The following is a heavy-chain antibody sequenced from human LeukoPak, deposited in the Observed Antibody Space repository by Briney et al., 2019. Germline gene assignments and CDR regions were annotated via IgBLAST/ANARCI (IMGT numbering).Heavy chain of an antibody. J-gene: IGHJ5*02. CDR2: IYYSGST. CDR3: ARQYAAPNWFDP. CDR1: GGSISSSSYY. V-gene: IGHV4-39*01. Sequence: SETLSLTCTVSGGSISSSSYYWGWIRQPPGKGLEWIGSIYYSGSTYYDPSLKSRVTISVDTSKNQFSLKLSSVTAADTAVYYCARQYAAPNWFDPCGQGTLVTVSS.